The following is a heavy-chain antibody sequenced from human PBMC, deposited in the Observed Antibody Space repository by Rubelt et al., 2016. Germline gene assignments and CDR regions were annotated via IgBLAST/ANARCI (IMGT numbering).Heavy chain of an antibody. Sequence: EVQLVESGGGLVKPGGSLRLSCAASGFPFGSYSMNWARQAPGKGLEWVSHISSSSHYIEYADSVKGRFTISRDNAKNSLYLQMKSLRDEDTAVYYCANFWGGWGQGTMVTVS. CDR2: ISSSSHYI. CDR3: ANFWGG. J-gene: IGHJ3*01. D-gene: IGHD3-16*01. V-gene: IGHV3-21*01. CDR1: GFPFGSYS.